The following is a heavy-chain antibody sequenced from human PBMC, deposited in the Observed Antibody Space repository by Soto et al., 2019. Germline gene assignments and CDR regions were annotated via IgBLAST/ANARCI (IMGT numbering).Heavy chain of an antibody. CDR2: IYSGGNT. V-gene: IGHV3-66*01. J-gene: IGHJ4*02. Sequence: EVQLVESGGALVQPGGSLRLSCAASGFTVSISYMTWVRQVPGKGLEWVSIIYSGGNTYYADSVKGRFTISRDDSEHTWYLQMTSLRAEDTAVYYCAKREYCPSTTCFDYWGQGTLVTVSS. CDR3: AKREYCPSTTCFDY. D-gene: IGHD2-2*01. CDR1: GFTVSISY.